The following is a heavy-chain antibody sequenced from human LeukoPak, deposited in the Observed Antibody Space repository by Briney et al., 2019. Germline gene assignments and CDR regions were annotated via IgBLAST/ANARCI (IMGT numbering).Heavy chain of an antibody. J-gene: IGHJ4*02. V-gene: IGHV3-7*03. CDR1: GFTFNSYW. CDR2: IKQDGSGK. D-gene: IGHD3-22*01. CDR3: ARDVLYDSSDY. Sequence: GGSLGLSCEASGFTFNSYWMSWVRQAPEKGLEWVANIKQDGSGKNYVDSVKGRFTISRDNAKNSLYLQMNSLRAEDTAVYYCARDVLYDSSDYWGQGTLVTVSS.